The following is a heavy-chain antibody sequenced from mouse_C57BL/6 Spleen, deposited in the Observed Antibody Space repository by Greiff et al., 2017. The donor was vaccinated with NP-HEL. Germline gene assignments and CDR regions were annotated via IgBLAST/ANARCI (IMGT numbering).Heavy chain of an antibody. D-gene: IGHD2-5*01. V-gene: IGHV1-69*01. CDR3: ARCDYSNYAWFAY. Sequence: VQLQQPGAELVMPGASVKLSCKASGYTFTSYWMHWVKQRPGQGLEWIGEIDPSDSYTNYNQKFKGKSTLTVDKSSSTAYMQLSSLTSEDSAVYYCARCDYSNYAWFAYWGQGTLVTVSA. CDR1: GYTFTSYW. CDR2: IDPSDSYT. J-gene: IGHJ3*01.